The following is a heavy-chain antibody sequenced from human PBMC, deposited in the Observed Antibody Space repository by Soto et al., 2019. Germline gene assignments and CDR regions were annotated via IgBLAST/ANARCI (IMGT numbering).Heavy chain of an antibody. Sequence: ASVKVSCKASGYTFTSYYMHWVRQAPGQGLAWMGIINPSGGSTSYAQKFQGRVTMTRDTSTSTVYMELSSLRSEDTAVYYCARDRDGTISKTYYYMDVWGKGTTVTSP. CDR3: ARDRDGTISKTYYYMDV. J-gene: IGHJ6*03. V-gene: IGHV1-46*03. CDR1: GYTFTSYY. D-gene: IGHD1-26*01. CDR2: INPSGGST.